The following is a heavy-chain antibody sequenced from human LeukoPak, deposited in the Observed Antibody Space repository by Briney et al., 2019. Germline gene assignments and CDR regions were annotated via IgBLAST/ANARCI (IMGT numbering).Heavy chain of an antibody. J-gene: IGHJ4*02. V-gene: IGHV3-23*01. CDR2: ISGSGGST. CDR3: AKDPTAMVISFVDY. D-gene: IGHD5-18*01. Sequence: GGSLRLSCAASGFTYSSYAMSWLRQAPGKGLEWVSAISGSGGSTYYADSVKGRFTISRDNSKNTLYLQMNSLRAEDTAVYYCAKDPTAMVISFVDYWGQGTLVTVSS. CDR1: GFTYSSYA.